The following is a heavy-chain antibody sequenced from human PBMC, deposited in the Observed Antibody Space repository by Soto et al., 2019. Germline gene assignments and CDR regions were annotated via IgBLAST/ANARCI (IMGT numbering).Heavy chain of an antibody. V-gene: IGHV4-39*01. CDR1: GGSITSSSYS. CDR3: ARLGGHCSSSTCFGFYVMDV. Sequence: WETLSFTCAVSGGSITSSSYSWGWVRQPPGKGLEWISTFYYTENTHYNPSLKSRVTMSVGTSKNQFSLILTSVTAADTAVYYCARLGGHCSSSTCFGFYVMDVWGQGTTVTVSS. D-gene: IGHD2-2*01. CDR2: FYYTENT. J-gene: IGHJ6*02.